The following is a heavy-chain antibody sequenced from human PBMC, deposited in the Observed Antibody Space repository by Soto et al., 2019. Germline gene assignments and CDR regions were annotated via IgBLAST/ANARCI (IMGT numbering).Heavy chain of an antibody. D-gene: IGHD6-6*01. CDR1: GFTFSSYC. Sequence: GGSLRLSCAASGFTFSSYCMSWVRQAPGKGLEWVANIKQDGSERYYVDSVKGRFTISRDNAKNSLYLQMNSLGAEDTAVYYFASEGVADRVYYYDMDVWGQATTVTVAT. CDR2: IKQDGSER. V-gene: IGHV3-7*01. J-gene: IGHJ6*01. CDR3: ASEGVADRVYYYDMDV.